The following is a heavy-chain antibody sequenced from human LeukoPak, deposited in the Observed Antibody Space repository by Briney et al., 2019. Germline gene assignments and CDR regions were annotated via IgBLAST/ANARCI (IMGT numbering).Heavy chain of an antibody. J-gene: IGHJ1*01. Sequence: RASVRVSCKLSGYSITELSIHWVRQGPGKGLEWMGGYALDVGETVYAQKFQGRVLMTEDTYTDTDYMEMSSLRSEATAVYYRTTEWGCSSGEGGIVYFQYWGQGTLVTVS. CDR2: YALDVGET. V-gene: IGHV1-24*01. CDR1: GYSITELS. D-gene: IGHD2-2*01. CDR3: TTEWGCSSGEGGIVYFQY.